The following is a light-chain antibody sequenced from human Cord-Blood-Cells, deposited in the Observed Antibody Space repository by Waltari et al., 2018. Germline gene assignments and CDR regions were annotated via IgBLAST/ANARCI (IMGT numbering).Light chain of an antibody. V-gene: IGKV3D-15*01. J-gene: IGKJ3*01. Sequence: DIVMTQSPATLPASRGARDTLSCRASQSVSSNLAWYQQKPGQDPRLLIYGASTRATGIPARFSGSGSGTEFTLTISSLQSEDFAVYYCQQYNNWPPEFTFGPGTKVDIK. CDR3: QQYNNWPPEFT. CDR2: GAS. CDR1: QSVSSN.